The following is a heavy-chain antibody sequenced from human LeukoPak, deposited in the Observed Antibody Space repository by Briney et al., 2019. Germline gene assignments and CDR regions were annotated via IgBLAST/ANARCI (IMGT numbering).Heavy chain of an antibody. D-gene: IGHD1-26*01. CDR2: IYYSGST. J-gene: IGHJ4*02. Sequence: PSETLSLTCTVSGGSVSNYHWSWIRQPPGKGLEWIGYIYYSGSTYYNPSLKSRVTISVDTSKNQLSLKLTSVTAADTAVYYCARDPMPGNYFDYWGQGTLVTVSS. CDR3: ARDPMPGNYFDY. CDR1: GGSVSNYH. V-gene: IGHV4-59*02.